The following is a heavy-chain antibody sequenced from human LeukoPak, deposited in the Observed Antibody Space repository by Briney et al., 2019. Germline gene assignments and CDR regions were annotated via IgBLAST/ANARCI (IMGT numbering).Heavy chain of an antibody. CDR1: GFTFSSYW. J-gene: IGHJ4*02. D-gene: IGHD4-23*01. Sequence: RGSLRLSCAASGFTFSSYWMNWVRQAPGKGLVWVSRIASDGSSTTYADSVKGRFSISRDNAKNTLYLQMNSLRVEDTAVYYCARGRPHGNDYWGQGTLVTVSS. V-gene: IGHV3-74*01. CDR3: ARGRPHGNDY. CDR2: IASDGSST.